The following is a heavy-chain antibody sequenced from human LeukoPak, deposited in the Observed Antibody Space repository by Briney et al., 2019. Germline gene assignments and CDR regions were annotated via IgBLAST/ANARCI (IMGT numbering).Heavy chain of an antibody. D-gene: IGHD3-16*01. Sequence: PSEALSLTCAVSGGSISSSNWWSWVRQPPGKGLEWIGEIYHSGSTNYNPSLKSRVTISVDKSKNQFSLKLSSVTAADTAVYYCARDPPRGMLLAPGPVWGQGTTVTVSS. CDR3: ARDPPRGMLLAPGPV. J-gene: IGHJ6*02. CDR2: IYHSGST. CDR1: GGSISSSNW. V-gene: IGHV4-4*02.